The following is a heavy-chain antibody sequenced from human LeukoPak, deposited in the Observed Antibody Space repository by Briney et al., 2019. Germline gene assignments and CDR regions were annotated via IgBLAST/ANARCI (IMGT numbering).Heavy chain of an antibody. J-gene: IGHJ3*02. D-gene: IGHD1-14*01. CDR3: ASPEPPRDLNAFDI. CDR2: IYHSGST. Sequence: PSETLSLTCTVSGYSISSGYYWGWIRQPPGKGLEWIGSIYHSGSTYYNPSLKSRVTISVDTSKNQFSLKLSSVTAADTAVYYCASPEPPRDLNAFDIWGQGTMVTVSS. V-gene: IGHV4-38-2*02. CDR1: GYSISSGYY.